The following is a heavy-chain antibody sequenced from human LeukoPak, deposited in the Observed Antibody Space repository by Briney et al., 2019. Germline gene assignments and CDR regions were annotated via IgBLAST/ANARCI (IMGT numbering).Heavy chain of an antibody. CDR3: ARDRHLLLGVHYYGMDV. V-gene: IGHV3-53*01. Sequence: GGSLRLSCAASGFTVSSNYMSWVRQAPGKGLEWVSVIYSGGSTYYADSVKGRFTISRDNSKNTLYLQMNSLRAEDTAVYYCARDRHLLLGVHYYGMDVWGQGTTVTVSS. J-gene: IGHJ6*02. CDR1: GFTVSSNY. CDR2: IYSGGST. D-gene: IGHD3-22*01.